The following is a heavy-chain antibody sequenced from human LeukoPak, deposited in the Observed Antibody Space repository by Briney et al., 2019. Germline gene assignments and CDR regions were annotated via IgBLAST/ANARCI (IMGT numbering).Heavy chain of an antibody. CDR2: IYTAGKT. J-gene: IGHJ4*02. V-gene: IGHV3-53*01. CDR3: ASRLVQGYYLDY. Sequence: PGGSLRLSCAASGFTVSSNYISWVRQAPGKGLEWVSVIYTAGKTYYADSVKGRFTISRDNSKNPLYLQMNSLRAEDTAVYYCASRLVQGYYLDYWGPGTLVTVSS. D-gene: IGHD6-19*01. CDR1: GFTVSSNY.